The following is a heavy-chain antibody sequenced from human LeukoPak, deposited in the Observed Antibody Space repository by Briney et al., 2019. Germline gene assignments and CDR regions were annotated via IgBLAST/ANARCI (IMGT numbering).Heavy chain of an antibody. J-gene: IGHJ4*02. CDR2: ISSSRTYI. CDR1: GFTFTTYT. D-gene: IGHD1-26*01. Sequence: GGSLRLSCAASGFTFTTYTMNWVRQAPGKGLEWISSISSSRTYIYYADSVKGRFTISRDNAESSLYLQMNSLRAEDSAVYYCAREFQSARGSYWGQGTLVTVSS. V-gene: IGHV3-21*01. CDR3: AREFQSARGSY.